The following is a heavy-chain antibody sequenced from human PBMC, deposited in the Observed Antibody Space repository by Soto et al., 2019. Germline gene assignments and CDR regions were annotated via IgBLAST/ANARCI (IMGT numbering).Heavy chain of an antibody. CDR2: IYYSGST. J-gene: IGHJ4*02. CDR1: GGSISSYY. V-gene: IGHV4-59*01. D-gene: IGHD2-15*01. Sequence: PSETLSLTCTVSGGSISSYYWSWIRQPPGKGLEWIGYIYYSGSTNYNPSLKSRVTISVDTSKNQFSLKLSSVTAADTAVYYCAREGGYCSGGSCHIFDYWGQGTLVTVSS. CDR3: AREGGYCSGGSCHIFDY.